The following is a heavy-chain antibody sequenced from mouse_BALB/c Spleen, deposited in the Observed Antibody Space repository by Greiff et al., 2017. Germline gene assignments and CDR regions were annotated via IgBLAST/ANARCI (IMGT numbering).Heavy chain of an antibody. CDR2: IWGDGST. CDR3: AKDAGSITTALYAMDY. Sequence: VKVVESGPGLVAPSQSLSITCTVSGFSLTSYGVSWVRQPPGKGLEWLGVIWGDGSTNYHSALISRLSISKDNSKSQVFLKLNSLQTDDTATYYCAKDAGSITTALYAMDYWGQGTSVTVSS. J-gene: IGHJ4*01. CDR1: GFSLTSYG. V-gene: IGHV2-3*01. D-gene: IGHD1-2*01.